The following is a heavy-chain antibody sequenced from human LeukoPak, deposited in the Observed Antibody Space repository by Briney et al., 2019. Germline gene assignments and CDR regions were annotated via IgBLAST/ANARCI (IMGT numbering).Heavy chain of an antibody. D-gene: IGHD2-2*01. Sequence: SETLSLTCTVSGGSISSYYWSWIRQPAGKGLEWIGRIYTSGSTNYNSSLKSRVTMSVDTSKNQFSLKLSSVTAADTAVYYCARAYCSSTSCWFDPWGQGTLVTVSP. CDR1: GGSISSYY. CDR3: ARAYCSSTSCWFDP. CDR2: IYTSGST. V-gene: IGHV4-4*07. J-gene: IGHJ5*02.